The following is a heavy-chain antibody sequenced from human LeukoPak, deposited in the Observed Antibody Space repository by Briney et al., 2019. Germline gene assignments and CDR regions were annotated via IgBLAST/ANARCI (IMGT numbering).Heavy chain of an antibody. CDR3: ASIAPSDY. D-gene: IGHD2-15*01. J-gene: IGHJ4*02. Sequence: GGSLRLSCTASGFSFSGHWMHWARQLPGKGLEWVSSISSSSSYIYYADSVKGRFTISRDNAKNSLYLQMNSLRAEDTAVYYCASIAPSDYWGQGTLVTVSS. V-gene: IGHV3-21*01. CDR2: ISSSSSYI. CDR1: GFSFSGHW.